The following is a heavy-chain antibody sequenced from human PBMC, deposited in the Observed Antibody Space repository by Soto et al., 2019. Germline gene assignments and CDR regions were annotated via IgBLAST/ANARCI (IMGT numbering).Heavy chain of an antibody. CDR2: ISSSGVNI. Sequence: PGGSLRLSYAVSGFPFSNYTIHWVRQAPWKGLEWVSYISSSGVNIYYADSVKGRFTVSRDNAKNSLYLQVNRLRDEDTPVYYCFREALPFYDDNGYYAMAAFDILGQGTMLTVSS. CDR3: FREALPFYDDNGYYAMAAFDI. V-gene: IGHV3-48*02. CDR1: GFPFSNYT. J-gene: IGHJ3*02. D-gene: IGHD3-22*01.